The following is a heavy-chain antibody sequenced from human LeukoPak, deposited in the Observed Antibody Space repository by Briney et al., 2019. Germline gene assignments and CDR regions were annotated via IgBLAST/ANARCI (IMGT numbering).Heavy chain of an antibody. V-gene: IGHV3-23*01. J-gene: IGHJ4*02. CDR1: GFTFSSYA. CDR3: AKGHSSGPRHY. CDR2: FSGRCGST. D-gene: IGHD6-19*01. Sequence: PGGSLRLSCAASGFTFSSYAMIWLRRAPGKGGEWVLAFSGRCGSTYYADSVKGRFTISRDNSKNTLYLQMNSLRAEDTAVYYCAKGHSSGPRHYWGQGTLVTVSS.